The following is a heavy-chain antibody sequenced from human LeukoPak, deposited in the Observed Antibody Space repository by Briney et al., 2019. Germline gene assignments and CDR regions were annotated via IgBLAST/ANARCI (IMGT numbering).Heavy chain of an antibody. V-gene: IGHV3-7*04. CDR3: ARIRIFAFDI. CDR2: IKQDGSAK. Sequence: PGGSLRLSCAASGFIFSCYWMSWVRQAPGKGLEWVANIKQDGSAKYYVDSVKGRFTISRDNAKNSLYLQMNSLRAEDTAVYYCARIRIFAFDIWGQGTMVTVSS. J-gene: IGHJ3*02. CDR1: GFIFSCYW. D-gene: IGHD3-9*01.